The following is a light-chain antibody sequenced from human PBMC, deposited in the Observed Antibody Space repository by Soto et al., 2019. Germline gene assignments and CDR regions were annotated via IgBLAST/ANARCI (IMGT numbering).Light chain of an antibody. CDR1: QSVGTW. V-gene: IGKV1-5*01. CDR2: GAS. Sequence: DIQMTQSPSTLSASVGGRVTITCRASQSVGTWVAWYQQKPGKAPKLLIYGASSLKTGVPSRFSGSGSGTEFTLTISNLQPDDFATYYCQQYDSYSSGPFGQGTKVDIK. J-gene: IGKJ1*01. CDR3: QQYDSYSSGP.